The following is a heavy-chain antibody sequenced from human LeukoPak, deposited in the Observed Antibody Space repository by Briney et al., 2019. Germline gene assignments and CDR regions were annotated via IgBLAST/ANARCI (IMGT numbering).Heavy chain of an antibody. CDR1: GFTFDDYA. Sequence: GGSLRLSCAASGFTFDDYAMHWVRQAPGKGLEWVSGVSWNSGSIAYADSVKGRFTISRDNAKNSLYLQMNSLRAEDTALYYCAKDFGRSAYDRPFDYWGQGTLVTVSS. D-gene: IGHD5-12*01. V-gene: IGHV3-9*01. CDR3: AKDFGRSAYDRPFDY. J-gene: IGHJ4*02. CDR2: VSWNSGSI.